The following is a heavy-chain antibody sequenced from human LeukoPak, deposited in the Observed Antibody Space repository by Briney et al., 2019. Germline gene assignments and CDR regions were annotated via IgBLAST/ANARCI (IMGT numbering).Heavy chain of an antibody. J-gene: IGHJ4*02. D-gene: IGHD3-9*01. V-gene: IGHV3-74*01. CDR1: GFTFSSYW. CDR3: ARVPDILTGYYQDFDY. CDR2: INSDGSST. Sequence: GGSLRPSCAASGFTFSSYWMHWVRQAPGRGLVWVSRINSDGSSTSYADSVKGRFTISRDNAKNTLYLQMNSLRAEDTAVYYCARVPDILTGYYQDFDYWGQGTLVTVSS.